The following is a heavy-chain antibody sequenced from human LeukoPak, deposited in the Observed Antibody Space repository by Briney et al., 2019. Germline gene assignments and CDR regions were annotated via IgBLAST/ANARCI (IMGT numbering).Heavy chain of an antibody. CDR3: VRGTSSEAAAAIRLFDN. J-gene: IGHJ4*02. V-gene: IGHV3-23*01. CDR2: ISGSGGST. D-gene: IGHD6-13*01. Sequence: GGSLRLSCAASGFTFSSYAMSWVRQAPGKGLEWVSAISGSGGSTYYADSVKGRVTVSRDNAKNTLYLQMNTLRAEDTAVYYCVRGTSSEAAAAIRLFDNWGQGTLVTVSS. CDR1: GFTFSSYA.